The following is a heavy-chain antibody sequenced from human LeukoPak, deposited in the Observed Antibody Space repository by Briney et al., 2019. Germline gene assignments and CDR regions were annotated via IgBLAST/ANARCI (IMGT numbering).Heavy chain of an antibody. CDR1: GFTFSSYW. V-gene: IGHV3-7*03. D-gene: IGHD6-13*01. CDR3: ARFRIAAKYYFDY. Sequence: GGSLRLSCAASGFTFSSYWMSWVRQAPGKGLGWVANIKQDGSEKYYVDSVKGRFTISRDNAKNSLYLQMNSLRAEDTAVYYCARFRIAAKYYFDYWGQGTLVTVSS. J-gene: IGHJ4*02. CDR2: IKQDGSEK.